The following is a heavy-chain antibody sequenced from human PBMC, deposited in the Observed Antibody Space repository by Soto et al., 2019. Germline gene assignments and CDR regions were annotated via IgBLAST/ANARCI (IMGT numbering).Heavy chain of an antibody. V-gene: IGHV1-69*13. CDR2: IIPIFGTA. D-gene: IGHD2-15*01. Sequence: GXSXKVSCKASGGTXISYAISLVRQAPGQGLEWMGGIIPIFGTANYAQKFQGRVTITADESTSTAYMELSSLRSEDTAVYYCARGVPYGGNSFDYWGQGTLVTVSS. CDR3: ARGVPYGGNSFDY. CDR1: GGTXISYA. J-gene: IGHJ4*02.